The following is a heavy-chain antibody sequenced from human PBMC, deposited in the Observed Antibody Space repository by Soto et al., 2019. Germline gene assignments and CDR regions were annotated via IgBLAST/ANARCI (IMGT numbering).Heavy chain of an antibody. Sequence: ASVKVSCKASGYTFTGYYMHWVRQAPGQGLEWMGWINPNSGGTNYAQKFQGWVTMTRDTSISTAYMELSRLRSDDTAVYYCALPNYYDSSGHDAFDIWGQGTMVTVSS. V-gene: IGHV1-2*04. J-gene: IGHJ3*02. D-gene: IGHD3-22*01. CDR1: GYTFTGYY. CDR3: ALPNYYDSSGHDAFDI. CDR2: INPNSGGT.